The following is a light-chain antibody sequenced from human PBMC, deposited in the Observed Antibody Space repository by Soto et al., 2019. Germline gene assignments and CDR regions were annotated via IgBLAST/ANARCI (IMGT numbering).Light chain of an antibody. J-gene: IGKJ1*01. CDR2: GAS. Sequence: ETVMTQSPATLSVSPGERATLSCRASQSVSSKLAWYQQKPGQAPRLLIYGASTRATGIPARFSGSGSGTDFTLTISSLEPEDFAVYYCQQYGSSPRGTFGQGTKV. CDR1: QSVSSK. CDR3: QQYGSSPRGT. V-gene: IGKV3D-15*01.